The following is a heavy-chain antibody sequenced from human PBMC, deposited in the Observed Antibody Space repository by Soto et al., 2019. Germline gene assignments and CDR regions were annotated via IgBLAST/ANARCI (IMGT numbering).Heavy chain of an antibody. CDR1: GGTFSSYA. J-gene: IGHJ6*02. D-gene: IGHD6-19*01. CDR3: AGPGYSSGHGNYYYYGMDV. V-gene: IGHV1-69*13. CDR2: IIPIFGTA. Sequence: GASVKVSCKASGGTFSSYAISWVRQAPGQGXEWMGGIIPIFGTANYAQKFQGRVTITADESTSTAYMELSSLRSEDTAVYYCAGPGYSSGHGNYYYYGMDVWGQGTTVTVSS.